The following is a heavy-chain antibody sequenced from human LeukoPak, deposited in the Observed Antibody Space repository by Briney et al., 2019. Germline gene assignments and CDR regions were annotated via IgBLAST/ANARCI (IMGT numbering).Heavy chain of an antibody. J-gene: IGHJ4*02. CDR2: IFFDGSNK. Sequence: PGGSLRLPCAASGFTFSTYAMHWVRQAPGKGLDWVAFIFFDGSNKYYADSVKGRFTISRDDSKNTLYLQMDSLRPEDTAVYYCARDLGEWGRVDDWGQGTLVTVSS. D-gene: IGHD3-16*01. CDR3: ARDLGEWGRVDD. V-gene: IGHV3-30-3*01. CDR1: GFTFSTYA.